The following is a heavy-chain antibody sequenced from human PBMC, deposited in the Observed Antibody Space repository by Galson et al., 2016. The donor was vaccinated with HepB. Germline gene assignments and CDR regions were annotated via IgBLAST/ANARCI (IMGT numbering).Heavy chain of an antibody. J-gene: IGHJ6*04. CDR2: VNYDGTKK. CDR3: ARVRKDYYYYYGMEA. Sequence: SLRLSCAASGFTFSYYGMHWVRQAPGKGLDWVAAVNYDGTKKGYADSVKGRFAISRDNYEDTLYLQMNSLRAEDTAVYYCARVRKDYYYYYGMEAWGKGTTVTVSS. CDR1: GFTFSYYG. V-gene: IGHV3-33*01.